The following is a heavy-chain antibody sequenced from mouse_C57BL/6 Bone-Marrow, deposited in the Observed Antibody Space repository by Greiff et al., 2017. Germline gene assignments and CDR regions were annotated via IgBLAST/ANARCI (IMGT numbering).Heavy chain of an antibody. CDR3: AREGDDY. CDR2: IDPSDSYT. Sequence: QVQLQQPGAELVKPGASVKLSCKASGYTFTSYWMQWVKQRPGQGLEWIGEIDPSDSYTNYNQKFKGKATLTVDTSSSTAYMQLSSLTSEDSAVYYCAREGDDYWRQGTTLTVSS. D-gene: IGHD3-3*01. V-gene: IGHV1-50*01. J-gene: IGHJ2*01. CDR1: GYTFTSYW.